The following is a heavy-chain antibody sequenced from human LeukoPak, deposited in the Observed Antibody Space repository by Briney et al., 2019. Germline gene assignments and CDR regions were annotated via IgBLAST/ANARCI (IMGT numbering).Heavy chain of an antibody. D-gene: IGHD2-15*01. Sequence: SETLSLTCAVYGGSFSGYYWSWIRQPPGKGLEWIGEINHSGSTNYNPSLKSRVTISVGTSKNQFSLKLSSVTAADTAVYYCARRIVVVVAATYIDYWGQGTLVTVSS. CDR3: ARRIVVVVAATYIDY. CDR1: GGSFSGYY. J-gene: IGHJ4*02. V-gene: IGHV4-34*01. CDR2: INHSGST.